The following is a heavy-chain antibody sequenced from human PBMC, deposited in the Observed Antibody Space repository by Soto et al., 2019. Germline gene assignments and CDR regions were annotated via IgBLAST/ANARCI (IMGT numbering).Heavy chain of an antibody. CDR2: IYYSGST. CDR3: ARVLSSGWYNTAFDI. J-gene: IGHJ3*02. V-gene: IGHV4-59*01. D-gene: IGHD6-19*01. Sequence: SETLSLTCTVSGGSISSYYWSWIRQPPGKGLEWIGYIYYSGSTNYNPSLKSRVTISVDTSKNQFSLKLSSVTAADTAVYYCARVLSSGWYNTAFDIWGQGTMVTVSS. CDR1: GGSISSYY.